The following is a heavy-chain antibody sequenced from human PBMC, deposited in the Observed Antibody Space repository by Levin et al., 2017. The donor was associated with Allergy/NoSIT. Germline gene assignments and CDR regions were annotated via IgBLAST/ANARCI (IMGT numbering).Heavy chain of an antibody. Sequence: PGGSLRLSCLGSGFTFSTYAVHWVRQAPGKGLEWVAVISNDGSRQYYADAVRGRFTISRDNSRNTVFLQMTSLKHEDTAHYFCARGFSGWPSASLFWGQGTLVSVSS. J-gene: IGHJ4*02. CDR1: GFTFSTYA. CDR3: ARGFSGWPSASLF. D-gene: IGHD6-19*01. V-gene: IGHV3-30*04. CDR2: ISNDGSRQ.